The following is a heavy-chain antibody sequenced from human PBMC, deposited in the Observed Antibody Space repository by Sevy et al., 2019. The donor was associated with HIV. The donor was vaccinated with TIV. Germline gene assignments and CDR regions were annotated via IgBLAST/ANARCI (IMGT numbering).Heavy chain of an antibody. CDR2: VRNDGSNK. CDR3: ARGRKTTEEWLEELDYYYGLDG. Sequence: GGSLRLSCAASGFSLTTSDMHWVRQAPGKGLEWVAYVRNDGSNKYYADSVRDRFTISRDSPKNTLYLQMNSLRDEDTAIYYCARGRKTTEEWLEELDYYYGLDGWGQGTTVTVSS. D-gene: IGHD2-8*01. V-gene: IGHV3-30*02. CDR1: GFSLTTSD. J-gene: IGHJ6*02.